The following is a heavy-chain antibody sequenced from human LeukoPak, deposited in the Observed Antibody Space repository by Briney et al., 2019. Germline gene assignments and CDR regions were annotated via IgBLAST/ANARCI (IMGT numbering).Heavy chain of an antibody. CDR3: AKGIDIVATFFSYYYGMDV. J-gene: IGHJ6*02. Sequence: GGSLRLSCAASGFTFSSYAMSWVRQAPGKGLEWVSAISGSGGSTYYADSVKGRFTISRDNSKNTLYLQMNSLRAEDTAVYYCAKGIDIVATFFSYYYGMDVWGQGTTVTVSS. V-gene: IGHV3-23*01. D-gene: IGHD5-12*01. CDR1: GFTFSSYA. CDR2: ISGSGGST.